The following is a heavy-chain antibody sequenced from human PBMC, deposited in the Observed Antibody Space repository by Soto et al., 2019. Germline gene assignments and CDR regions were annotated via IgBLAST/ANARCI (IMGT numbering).Heavy chain of an antibody. CDR3: AKDSGTKYTYGHLSIDS. CDR1: GITFSSYG. Sequence: VGSLRLSCAASGITFSSYGMHWVRQAPGKGLEWVAVISYDGGNKYYADSVKGRFTISRDNSKNTLYLQMNSLRAEDTAVYYCAKDSGTKYTYGHLSIDSWGQATLVSVS. J-gene: IGHJ4*02. D-gene: IGHD5-18*01. CDR2: ISYDGGNK. V-gene: IGHV3-30*18.